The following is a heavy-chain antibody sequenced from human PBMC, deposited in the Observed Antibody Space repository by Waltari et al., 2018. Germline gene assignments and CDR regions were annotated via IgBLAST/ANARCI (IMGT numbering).Heavy chain of an antibody. J-gene: IGHJ4*02. V-gene: IGHV3-23*01. D-gene: IGHD5-12*01. Sequence: RLSCAASGFTFSSYAMSWVRQAPGKGLEWVSAISGSGGSTYYADSVKGRFTISRDNSKNTLYLQMNSLRAEDTAVYYCAKYSGYDQLFDYWGQGTLVTVSS. CDR2: ISGSGGST. CDR3: AKYSGYDQLFDY. CDR1: GFTFSSYA.